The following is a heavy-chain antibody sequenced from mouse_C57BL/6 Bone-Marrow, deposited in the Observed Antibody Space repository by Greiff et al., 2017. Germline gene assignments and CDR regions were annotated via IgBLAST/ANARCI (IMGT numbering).Heavy chain of an antibody. V-gene: IGHV1-55*01. CDR1: GYTFTSYW. Sequence: QVQLQQPGAELVKPGASVKMSCKASGYTFTSYWITWVKQRPGQGLEWIGDIYPGSGSTNYNEKFKSKATLTVDTSSSTAYMQLISLTSADSAVYYGARGSCAYDVYYWGQGTALTVSA. CDR3: ARGSCAYDVYY. J-gene: IGHJ2*01. D-gene: IGHD2-12*01. CDR2: IYPGSGST.